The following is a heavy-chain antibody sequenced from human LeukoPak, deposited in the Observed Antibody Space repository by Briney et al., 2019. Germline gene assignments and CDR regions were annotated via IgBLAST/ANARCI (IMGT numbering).Heavy chain of an antibody. CDR2: ISGRTGAT. CDR1: GFTFTTNA. D-gene: IGHD5-12*01. CDR3: AKCGNSGCHLIDY. Sequence: GGSLRLSCAASGFTFTTNAMSWVRQAPGKGLEWVSAISGRTGATYYADSEKGRFTISRGNSKSTLYLQMDSLRAEDTAVYYCAKCGNSGCHLIDYWGQGTLVTVSS. V-gene: IGHV3-23*01. J-gene: IGHJ4*02.